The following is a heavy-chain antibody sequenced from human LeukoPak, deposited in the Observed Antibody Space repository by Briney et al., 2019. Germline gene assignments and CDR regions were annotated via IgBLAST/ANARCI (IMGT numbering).Heavy chain of an antibody. V-gene: IGHV3-64D*06. J-gene: IGHJ4*02. CDR3: VRASYSSGWYGDY. Sequence: GGSLRLSCSASGFTFSTYAMHWVRQAPGKGLEHVSAISSNGDFTYYGDSVKGRFTISRDNSKNTLFLQMSSLRPEDTAVYYCVRASYSSGWYGDYWGQGTLVTVYS. D-gene: IGHD6-19*01. CDR1: GFTFSTYA. CDR2: ISSNGDFT.